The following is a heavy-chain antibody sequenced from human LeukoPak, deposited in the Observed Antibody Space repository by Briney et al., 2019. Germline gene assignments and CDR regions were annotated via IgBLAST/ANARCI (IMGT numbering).Heavy chain of an antibody. Sequence: PSETLSLTCTVSGDSISSRTHYWGWIRQSPGKGLEWIASIYYSGDTYYNPSLKSRVTISVDTTKNHFSLKLTSVTASDTAVYYCARSVGMVYTVGGFDPWGQGASVTVSS. D-gene: IGHD2-8*01. V-gene: IGHV4-39*02. CDR3: ARSVGMVYTVGGFDP. CDR2: IYYSGDT. J-gene: IGHJ5*02. CDR1: GDSISSRTHY.